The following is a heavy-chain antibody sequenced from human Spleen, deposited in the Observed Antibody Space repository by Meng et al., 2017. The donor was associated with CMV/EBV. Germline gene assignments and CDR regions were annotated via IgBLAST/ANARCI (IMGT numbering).Heavy chain of an antibody. J-gene: IGHJ4*02. V-gene: IGHV3-23*01. D-gene: IGHD4-17*01. CDR2: ISGVGGGT. CDR3: AKEHGGLYGVLDH. Sequence: GESLKISCAASGFTFSSYAMSWVRQAPGKGLEWVSAISGVGGGTYYADSVKGRFTISRDNSKNTLYLQMNSLRAEDTAIYYCAKEHGGLYGVLDHWGQGTLVTVSS. CDR1: GFTFSSYA.